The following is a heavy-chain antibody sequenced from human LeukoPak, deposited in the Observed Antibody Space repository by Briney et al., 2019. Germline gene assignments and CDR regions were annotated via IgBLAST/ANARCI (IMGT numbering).Heavy chain of an antibody. D-gene: IGHD6-13*01. CDR1: GGSISSYY. CDR2: IYYSGST. J-gene: IGHJ4*02. CDR3: ARRSSSWYFTYFDY. V-gene: IGHV4-59*01. Sequence: SGTLSLTCTVSGGSISSYYWSWIRQPPGKGLEWIGYIYYSGSTNYNPSLKSRVSISVDTSKNQFSLKLSSVTAADTAVYYCARRSSSWYFTYFDYWGQGTLVTVSS.